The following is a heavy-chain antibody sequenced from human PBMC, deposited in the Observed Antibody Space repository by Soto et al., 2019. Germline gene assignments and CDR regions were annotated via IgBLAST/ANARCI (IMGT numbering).Heavy chain of an antibody. CDR3: ARSRTRDGYNND. CDR2: IYYSGST. D-gene: IGHD5-12*01. Sequence: PSETLSLTCTVSGGSISSYYWSWIRQPPGKGLEWIGYIYYSGSTNYNPSLKSRVTISVDTSKNQFSLKLSSVSAADTAVYYCARSRTRDGYNNDWGQGTLVTVSS. V-gene: IGHV4-59*01. CDR1: GGSISSYY. J-gene: IGHJ4*02.